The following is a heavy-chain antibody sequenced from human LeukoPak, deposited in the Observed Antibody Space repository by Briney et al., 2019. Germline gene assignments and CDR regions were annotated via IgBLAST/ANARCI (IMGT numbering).Heavy chain of an antibody. J-gene: IGHJ5*02. Sequence: ASVKVSCKASGYTFTGYHIHWVRRAPGQGLEWIGRITPNSGDTYYPQDFQGRVTMTRDTSINTAYMELSRLRSDDTAVYYCARVHGSGSYYLNWFDPWGQGTLVTVSS. CDR3: ARVHGSGSYYLNWFDP. V-gene: IGHV1-2*02. CDR1: GYTFTGYH. CDR2: ITPNSGDT. D-gene: IGHD3-10*01.